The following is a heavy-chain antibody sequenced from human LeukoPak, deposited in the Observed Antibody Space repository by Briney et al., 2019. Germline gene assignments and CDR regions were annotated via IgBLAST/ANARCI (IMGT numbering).Heavy chain of an antibody. CDR2: INHSGST. J-gene: IGHJ3*02. D-gene: IGHD3-22*01. V-gene: IGHV4-39*01. CDR3: ARHRPLRYYYDSSGYRGWNAFDI. CDR1: GGSISSSSYY. Sequence: SETLSLTCTVSGGSISSSSYYWSWIRQPSGKGLEWIGEINHSGSTNYNPSLKSQVTISVDTSKNQFSLKLSSVTAADTAVYYCARHRPLRYYYDSSGYRGWNAFDIWGQGTMVTVSS.